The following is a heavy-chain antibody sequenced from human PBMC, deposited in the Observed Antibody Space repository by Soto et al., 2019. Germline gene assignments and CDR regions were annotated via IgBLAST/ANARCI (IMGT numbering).Heavy chain of an antibody. V-gene: IGHV1-69*01. CDR1: GGTFSSYA. D-gene: IGHD6-6*01. CDR2: IIPIFGTA. Sequence: QVQLVQSGAEVKKPGSSVKVSCKASGGTFSSYAISWVRQAPGQGLEWMGGIIPIFGTANYAQKFQGRVTITADESTSTDYMELSSLRSEDTAVYYCASQYSSSSRDNWFDPWGQGTLVTVSS. CDR3: ASQYSSSSRDNWFDP. J-gene: IGHJ5*02.